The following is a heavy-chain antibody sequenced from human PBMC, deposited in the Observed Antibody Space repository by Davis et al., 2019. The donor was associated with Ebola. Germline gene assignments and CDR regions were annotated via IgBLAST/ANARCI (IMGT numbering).Heavy chain of an antibody. CDR3: ASIVVVPELVYYYYMDV. CDR2: IYESGST. V-gene: IGHV4-30-4*01. CDR1: GDSISSGDYH. D-gene: IGHD2-2*01. Sequence: PSETLSLTCTVSGDSISSGDYHWSWIRQSPGKGLEWIGDIYESGSTDYNQSLRSRISISVDTSKNQFSLKLSSVTAADTAVYYCASIVVVPELVYYYYMDVWGKGTTVTVSS. J-gene: IGHJ6*03.